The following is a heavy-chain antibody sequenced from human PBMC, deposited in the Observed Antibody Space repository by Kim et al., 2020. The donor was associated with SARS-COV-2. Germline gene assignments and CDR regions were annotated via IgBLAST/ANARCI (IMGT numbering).Heavy chain of an antibody. CDR2: ISSSSSYI. Sequence: GGSLRLSCAASGFTFSNYSMNWVRQAPGKGLEWVSSISSSSSYIYYADSVKGRFTISRDNAKNSLYLQMNSLRAEDTAVYYCARDQASRYYDSSGYYSGDFDNWGQGTLVTVSS. V-gene: IGHV3-21*04. CDR3: ARDQASRYYDSSGYYSGDFDN. J-gene: IGHJ4*02. CDR1: GFTFSNYS. D-gene: IGHD3-22*01.